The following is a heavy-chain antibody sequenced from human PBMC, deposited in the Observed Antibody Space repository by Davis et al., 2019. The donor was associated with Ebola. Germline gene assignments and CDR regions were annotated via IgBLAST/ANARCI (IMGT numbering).Heavy chain of an antibody. CDR2: IGTWIGTYNGNT. D-gene: IGHD4-11*01. V-gene: IGHV1-18*04. CDR3: ARGHNYAHEY. J-gene: IGHJ4*02. CDR1: GYTFTSHG. Sequence: ASVKVSCKASGYTFTSHGISWVRQGPGQGLEWMGWIGTWIGTYNGNTNYAQKFQGRVTMTRDTSISTVYMELSSLRYDDTADYYCARGHNYAHEYWGQGTLVTVSS.